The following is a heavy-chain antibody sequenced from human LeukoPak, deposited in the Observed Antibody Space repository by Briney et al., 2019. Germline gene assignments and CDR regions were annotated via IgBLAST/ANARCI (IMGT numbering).Heavy chain of an antibody. D-gene: IGHD3-22*01. Sequence: SVKVSCKASGGTFSSYAISWVRQAPGQGLEWMGGIIPIFGTANYAQKFQGRVTITADESTSTAYMELSSLRSEDTAVYYCATPDYDSSGYPKGTFDYWGQGTLVTVSS. CDR1: GGTFSSYA. J-gene: IGHJ4*02. CDR2: IIPIFGTA. CDR3: ATPDYDSSGYPKGTFDY. V-gene: IGHV1-69*13.